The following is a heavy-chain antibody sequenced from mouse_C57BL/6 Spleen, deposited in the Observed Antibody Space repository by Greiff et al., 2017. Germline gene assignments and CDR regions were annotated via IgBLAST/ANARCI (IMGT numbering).Heavy chain of an antibody. Sequence: VQLQQSGPELVTPGASVKIPCKASGYTFTDYNMDWVKQSHGKSLEWIGDINPNNGGTIYNQKFKGKATLTVDKSSSTAYMELRSLTSEDTAVYYWARGYYGSSYWYFDVWGTGTTVTVSS. CDR2: INPNNGGT. D-gene: IGHD1-1*01. CDR3: ARGYYGSSYWYFDV. CDR1: GYTFTDYN. V-gene: IGHV1-18*01. J-gene: IGHJ1*03.